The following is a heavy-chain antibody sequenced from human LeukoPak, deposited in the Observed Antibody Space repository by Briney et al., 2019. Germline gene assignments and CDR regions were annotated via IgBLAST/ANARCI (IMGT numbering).Heavy chain of an antibody. CDR3: ASGSYYYDSSGYYSGLNY. CDR1: GFTFSSYG. Sequence: GGSLRLSCAASGFTFSSYGMHWVRQAPGKGLEWVAVISYDGSNKYYADSVKGRFTISRDNSKNTLYLQMNSLRAEDTAVYYCASGSYYYDSSGYYSGLNYWGQGTLVTVSS. D-gene: IGHD3-22*01. J-gene: IGHJ4*02. V-gene: IGHV3-30*03. CDR2: ISYDGSNK.